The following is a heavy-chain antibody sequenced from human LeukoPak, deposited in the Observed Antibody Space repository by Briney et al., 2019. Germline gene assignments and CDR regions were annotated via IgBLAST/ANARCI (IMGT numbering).Heavy chain of an antibody. CDR1: GYXFTTYG. D-gene: IGHD1-26*01. J-gene: IGHJ4*02. CDR3: AIIDLSSGFDY. V-gene: IGHV1-18*01. CDR2: ISPYNGNT. Sequence: VSVKVSCKTSGYXFTTYGIDWVRQAPGQGLERMGWISPYNGNTDYEQKFQGRFALTADTSASTAYMELRSLRSDDTATYYCAIIDLSSGFDYWGQGTLVTVSS.